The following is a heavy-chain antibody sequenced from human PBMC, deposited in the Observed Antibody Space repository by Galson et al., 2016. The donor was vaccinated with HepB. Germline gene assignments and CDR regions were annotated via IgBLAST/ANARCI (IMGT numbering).Heavy chain of an antibody. V-gene: IGHV5-51*01. CDR1: GYSFTSYW. J-gene: IGHJ4*02. Sequence: QSGAEVKKPGESLKISCKGYGYSFTSYWIGWVRQMPGKGLQCMGIIDPGDSDTRYSPSFQGQVTISVDKSISTAYVQWSSLEASDTGIYYCARLLRGWQLVRHFDLWGQGTLVTVSS. CDR3: ARLLRGWQLVRHFDL. CDR2: IDPGDSDT. D-gene: IGHD6-6*01.